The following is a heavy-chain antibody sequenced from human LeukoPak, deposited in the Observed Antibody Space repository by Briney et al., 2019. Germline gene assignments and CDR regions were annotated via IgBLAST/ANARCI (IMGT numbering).Heavy chain of an antibody. CDR2: MNPNSDNT. CDR3: ARARLVRGQVPPLYYFDY. V-gene: IGHV1-8*01. D-gene: IGHD2-8*02. Sequence: ASVKVSCNASGYTFTTYDSNWVRQATGQGLGWMGGMNPNSDNTGYAQKLQGRVPITRNTYIRTPSIELNSLRSDDSDVYYCARARLVRGQVPPLYYFDYWGQGALVTVSS. CDR1: GYTFTTYD. J-gene: IGHJ4*02.